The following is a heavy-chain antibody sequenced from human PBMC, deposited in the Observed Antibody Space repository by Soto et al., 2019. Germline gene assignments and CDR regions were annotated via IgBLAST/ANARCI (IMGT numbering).Heavy chain of an antibody. CDR1: AITFRAYS. CDR2: FGRGTPTT. CDR3: TRDQDYSFDF. V-gene: IGHV3-48*01. Sequence: GGSLRLSCAASAITFRAYSMNWVRQAPGRGLEWVSYFGRGTPTTYYADSVKGRFTISRDDAKNSVYLQMNSLRAEDTAVYYCTRDQDYSFDFWGQGTVVTVSS. J-gene: IGHJ4*02.